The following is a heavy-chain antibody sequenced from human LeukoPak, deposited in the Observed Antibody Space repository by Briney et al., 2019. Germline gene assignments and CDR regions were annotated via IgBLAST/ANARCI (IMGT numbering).Heavy chain of an antibody. CDR1: GFTFSNYG. V-gene: IGHV3-30*18. D-gene: IGHD2-2*01. J-gene: IGHJ4*02. CDR3: AKAYGYCTTTSCSHEEFDY. Sequence: GGSLRLSYAASGFTFSNYGMHWVRQAPGKGLEWVAVISYDGSNKYYADSVKGRFAISRDNSKNTLYLQMNSLRAEDTAVYYCAKAYGYCTTTSCSHEEFDYWGQGTLVTVSS. CDR2: ISYDGSNK.